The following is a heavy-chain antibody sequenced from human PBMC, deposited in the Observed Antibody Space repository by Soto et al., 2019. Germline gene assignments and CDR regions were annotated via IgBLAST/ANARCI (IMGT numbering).Heavy chain of an antibody. J-gene: IGHJ3*02. D-gene: IGHD3-22*01. V-gene: IGHV3-48*02. Sequence: GGSLRLSCAASGFTFSSYSMNWVRQAPGKGLEWVSYISSSSSTIYYADSVKGRFTISRDNAKNALYLQMNSLRDEDTAVYYCARERPGEGYYDSSGYYYVFNDAFDIWGQGTMVTVSS. CDR1: GFTFSSYS. CDR2: ISSSSSTI. CDR3: ARERPGEGYYDSSGYYYVFNDAFDI.